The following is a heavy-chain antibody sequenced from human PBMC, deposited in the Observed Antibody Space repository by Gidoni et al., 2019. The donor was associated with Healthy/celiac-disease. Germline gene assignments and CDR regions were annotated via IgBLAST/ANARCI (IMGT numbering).Heavy chain of an antibody. CDR1: GFTFDDYA. CDR3: ASRLGY. D-gene: IGHD2-21*01. V-gene: IGHV3-9*01. CDR2: ISWNSGSI. J-gene: IGHJ4*02. Sequence: EGQLVGSGGGLVKPGRSLRLSCAASGFTFDDYAMHWVRQAPGKGLEWVSGISWNSGSIGYADSVKGRFTISRDNAKNSLYLQMNSLRAEDTALYYCASRLGYWGQGTLVTVSS.